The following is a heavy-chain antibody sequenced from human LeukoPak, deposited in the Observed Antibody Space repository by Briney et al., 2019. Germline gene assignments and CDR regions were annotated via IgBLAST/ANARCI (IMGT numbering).Heavy chain of an antibody. D-gene: IGHD3-3*01. CDR3: ARPARDDFWSGSFDY. CDR2: INHSGST. V-gene: IGHV4-34*01. J-gene: IGHJ4*02. CDR1: GGSFSGYY. Sequence: SETLSLTCAVYGGSFSGYYWSWIRQPPGKGLEWIGEINHSGSTNYNPSLKSRVTISVDTSKNQFSLKLSSVTAADTAVYYCARPARDDFWSGSFDYWDQGTLVTVSS.